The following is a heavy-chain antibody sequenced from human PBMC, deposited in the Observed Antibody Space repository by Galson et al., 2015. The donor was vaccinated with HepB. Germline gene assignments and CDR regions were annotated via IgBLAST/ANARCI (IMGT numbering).Heavy chain of an antibody. J-gene: IGHJ4*02. Sequence: SVKVSCKASGHTFSNYGVSWVRQAPGQGLEWMGWISAHNDDRTYTQNFQARVTMNIDASRRTAYMELRSLTSDDTAVYYCASALGDYGSGTSFTPLDYWGQGTLVTVSS. CDR3: ASALGDYGSGTSFTPLDY. CDR1: GHTFSNYG. CDR2: ISAHNDDR. D-gene: IGHD3-10*01. V-gene: IGHV1-18*01.